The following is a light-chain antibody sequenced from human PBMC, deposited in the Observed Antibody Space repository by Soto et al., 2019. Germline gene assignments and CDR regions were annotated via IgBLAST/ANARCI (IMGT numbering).Light chain of an antibody. V-gene: IGKV3-20*01. CDR1: QSVSSNY. Sequence: EIVLTQSPGTLSLSPGERATLSCRASQSVSSNYIAWYQQKLGQAPRLLIYGASSRATGIPDRFSGSGSGTDFTLTISRLEPEDFAVYFCQQYGRSPPFTFGQGTKVEIK. J-gene: IGKJ2*01. CDR3: QQYGRSPPFT. CDR2: GAS.